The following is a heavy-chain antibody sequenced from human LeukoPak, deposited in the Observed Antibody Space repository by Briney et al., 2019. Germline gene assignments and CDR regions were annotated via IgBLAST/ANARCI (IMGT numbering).Heavy chain of an antibody. J-gene: IGHJ4*02. Sequence: GGSLRLSCAASGFTFSDYGMHWVRQAPGKGLEWVSAISGSGGSTYYADSVKGRFTISRDNSKNTLYLQMNSLRAEDTAVYYCAHISSSWPDYWGQGTLVTVSS. CDR3: AHISSSWPDY. CDR2: ISGSGGST. CDR1: GFTFSDYG. V-gene: IGHV3-23*01. D-gene: IGHD6-13*01.